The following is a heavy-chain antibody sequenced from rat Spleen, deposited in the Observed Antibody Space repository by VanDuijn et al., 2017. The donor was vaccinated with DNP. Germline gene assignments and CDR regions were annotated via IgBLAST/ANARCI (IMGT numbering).Heavy chain of an antibody. D-gene: IGHD1-12*02. V-gene: IGHV5-29*01. Sequence: EVQLVESDGGLVQPGRSLKLSCAASGFTFSDYYMAWVRQAPTKGLEWVATISYDGSSTYYRDSVKGRFTNSRDNAKSTLYLQMDRLRSEDTATYSGARQSDYYDGSYYSYWYFDFWGPGTMVTVSS. J-gene: IGHJ1*01. CDR1: GFTFSDYY. CDR3: ARQSDYYDGSYYSYWYFDF. CDR2: ISYDGSST.